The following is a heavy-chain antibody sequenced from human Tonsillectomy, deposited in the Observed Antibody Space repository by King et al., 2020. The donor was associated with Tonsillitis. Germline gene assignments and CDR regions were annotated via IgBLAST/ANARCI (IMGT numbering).Heavy chain of an antibody. J-gene: IGHJ3*02. Sequence: VQLQQSGPGLVKRSQTLSLTCAISGDSVSSNTASWSWIRQSPSRGLEWLGKTKYRAKWYNDYAVSVKSRITINPDTSKNQFSLQLNSVTPEDTAVYYCTRGGAGDDIWGQGTMVTVSS. CDR2: TKYRAKWYN. V-gene: IGHV6-1*01. CDR3: TRGGAGDDI. D-gene: IGHD7-27*01. CDR1: GDSVSSNTAS.